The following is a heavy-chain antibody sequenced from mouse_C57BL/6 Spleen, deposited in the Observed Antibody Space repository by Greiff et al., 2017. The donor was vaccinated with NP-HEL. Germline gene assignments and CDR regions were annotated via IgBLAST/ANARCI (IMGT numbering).Heavy chain of an antibody. V-gene: IGHV1-26*01. Sequence: EVQLQQSGPELVKPGASVKISCKASGYTFTDYYMNWVKQSHGKSLEWIGDINPNNGGTSYNQKFKGKATLTVDKSSSTAYMELRSLTSEDSAVYYCARGGDSYYGSFSPWFAYWGQGTLVTVSA. J-gene: IGHJ3*01. CDR1: GYTFTDYY. CDR3: ARGGDSYYGSFSPWFAY. D-gene: IGHD1-1*01. CDR2: INPNNGGT.